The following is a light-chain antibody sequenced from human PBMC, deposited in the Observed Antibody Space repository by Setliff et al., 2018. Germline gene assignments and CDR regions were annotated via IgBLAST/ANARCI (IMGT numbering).Light chain of an antibody. CDR3: CSYAGSSTFVV. V-gene: IGLV2-23*02. Sequence: QSVLTQPASVSGSPGQSITISCTGTSSDVGSYNLVSWYQQHPGKAPKLMIYEVSKRPSGVSNRFSGSKSGNTASLTISGLQAEDEADYYCCSYAGSSTFVVFGGGTKGTV. J-gene: IGLJ2*01. CDR2: EVS. CDR1: SSDVGSYNL.